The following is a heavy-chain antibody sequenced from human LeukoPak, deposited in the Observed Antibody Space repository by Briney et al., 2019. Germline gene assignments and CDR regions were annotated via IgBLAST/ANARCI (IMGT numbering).Heavy chain of an antibody. CDR2: ISGSSSYI. Sequence: GGSLRLSCAASGFTFSSYSMNWVRQAPGKGLEWVSSISGSSSYIYYADSVKGRFTISRDNAKNSLYLQMNSLRAEDTAVYYCARDLHGDYVDFDYWGQGTLVTVSA. CDR3: ARDLHGDYVDFDY. D-gene: IGHD4-17*01. CDR1: GFTFSSYS. J-gene: IGHJ4*02. V-gene: IGHV3-21*01.